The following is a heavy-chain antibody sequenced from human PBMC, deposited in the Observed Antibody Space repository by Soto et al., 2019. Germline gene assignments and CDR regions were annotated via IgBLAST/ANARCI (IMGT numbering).Heavy chain of an antibody. CDR3: ARTPPLSAVTPSPLAY. CDR2: INAGNGNT. V-gene: IGHV1-3*01. J-gene: IGHJ4*02. Sequence: ASVKVSCKASGYTFTSYAMHWVRQAPGQRLEWMGWINAGNGNTKYSQKFQGRVTITRDTSASTAYMELSSLRSEDTAVYYCARTPPLSAVTPSPLAYWGQGTLVTVSS. D-gene: IGHD4-4*01. CDR1: GYTFTSYA.